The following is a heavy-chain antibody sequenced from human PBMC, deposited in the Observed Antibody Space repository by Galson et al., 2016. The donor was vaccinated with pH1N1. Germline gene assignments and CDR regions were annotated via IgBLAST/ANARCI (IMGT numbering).Heavy chain of an antibody. CDR2: IMPIFGTT. V-gene: IGHV1-69*13. D-gene: IGHD1-14*01. CDR3: VRSTGYNKVNGPFDV. J-gene: IGHJ3*01. Sequence: SVKVSCKASGGPLSSYATGWVRQAPGQGPEWMGGIMPIFGTTIYEQKFQGRVTITADEMSGSAYMELSGLTSMDTAVYYCVRSTGYNKVNGPFDVWGQGTLVIVSS. CDR1: GGPLSSYA.